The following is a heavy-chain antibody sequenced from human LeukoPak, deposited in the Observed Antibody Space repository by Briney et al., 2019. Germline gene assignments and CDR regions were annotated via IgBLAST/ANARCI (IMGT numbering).Heavy chain of an antibody. D-gene: IGHD4-17*01. V-gene: IGHV1-2*02. CDR1: EYTLSVYH. Sequence: ASVKVSCKASEYTLSVYHIHWVRQAPGQGLEWMAWINPDSGDTNYAQKFQGRVTMTEDTSTDTAYMELSSLRSEDTAVYYCATDPPTYGDYELGYFDYWGQGTLVTVSS. CDR3: ATDPPTYGDYELGYFDY. J-gene: IGHJ4*02. CDR2: INPDSGDT.